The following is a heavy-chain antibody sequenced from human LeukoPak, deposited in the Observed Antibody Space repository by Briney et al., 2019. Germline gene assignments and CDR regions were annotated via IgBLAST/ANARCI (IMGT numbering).Heavy chain of an antibody. CDR1: GFTFSSYW. J-gene: IGHJ3*02. D-gene: IGHD1-1*01. V-gene: IGHV3-7*01. CDR2: IKQDGSEK. Sequence: PGGSLRLSCAASGFTFSSYWMSWVRQAPGKGLEWVANIKQDGSEKYYVDSVKGRFTISRDNAKNSLYLQMNSLRAEDTAVYYCARDPDENWPYAFDIWGQGTLVTVSS. CDR3: ARDPDENWPYAFDI.